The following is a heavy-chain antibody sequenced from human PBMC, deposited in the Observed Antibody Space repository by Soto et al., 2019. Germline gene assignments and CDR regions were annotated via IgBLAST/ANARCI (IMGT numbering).Heavy chain of an antibody. Sequence: SETLSLTCTVSGGSMSTSDYYWGWIRQPPGKGLEWIGYIYYSGSTYYNPSLKSRVTISVDTSKNQFSLKLSSVTAADTAVYYCARGSYYGMDVWGQGTTVTVSS. V-gene: IGHV4-61*05. D-gene: IGHD3-10*01. CDR2: IYYSGST. J-gene: IGHJ6*02. CDR1: GGSMSTSDYY. CDR3: ARGSYYGMDV.